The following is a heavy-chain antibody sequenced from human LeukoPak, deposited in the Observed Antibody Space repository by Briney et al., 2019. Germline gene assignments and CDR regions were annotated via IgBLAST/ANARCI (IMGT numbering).Heavy chain of an antibody. CDR3: AREEFRRDFDY. CDR2: LYHSGNT. J-gene: IGHJ4*02. Sequence: PSETLSLTCAVSGYSISRGYSWGWIRQPPGKGLEWIGNLYHSGNTYYNPSLKSRATISADTSKNQFSLRLSSVTAADTAVYYCAREEFRRDFDYWGQGTLLTVSS. CDR1: GYSISRGYS. V-gene: IGHV4-38-2*02. D-gene: IGHD3-10*01.